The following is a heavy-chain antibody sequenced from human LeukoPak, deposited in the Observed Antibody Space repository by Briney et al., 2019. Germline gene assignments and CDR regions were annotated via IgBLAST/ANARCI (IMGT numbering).Heavy chain of an antibody. V-gene: IGHV1-2*02. D-gene: IGHD2-21*01. CDR1: GYTFTGYY. J-gene: IGHJ4*02. CDR2: INPNSGGT. CDR3: ARDLSIWWSIPGY. Sequence: ASVKVSCKASGYTFTGYYMHWVRQAPGQGLEWMGWINPNSGGTNYAQKFQGRVTMTRDTSISTAYMELSRLRSDDTAVYYCARDLSIWWSIPGYWGQGTLVTVSS.